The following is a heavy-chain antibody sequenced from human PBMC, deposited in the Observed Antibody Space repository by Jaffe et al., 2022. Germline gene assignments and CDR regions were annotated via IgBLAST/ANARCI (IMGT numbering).Heavy chain of an antibody. CDR3: ARQLGYCSGGFLCKGDDGAFDI. J-gene: IGHJ3*02. Sequence: QVQLQESGPGLVKPSETLSLTCAVSGYSISSGYYWGWIRQPPGKGLEWIGSIYHSGSTYYNPSLKSRVTISVDTSKNQFSLKLSSVTAADTAVYYCARQLGYCSGGFLCKGDDGAFDIWGQGTMVTVSS. D-gene: IGHD2-15*01. CDR2: IYHSGST. CDR1: GYSISSGYY. V-gene: IGHV4-38-2*01.